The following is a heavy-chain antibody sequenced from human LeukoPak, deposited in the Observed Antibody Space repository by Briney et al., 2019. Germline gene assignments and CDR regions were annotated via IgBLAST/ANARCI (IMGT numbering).Heavy chain of an antibody. J-gene: IGHJ4*02. CDR2: MNPNSGNT. Sequence: ASVKVSCKASGYTFTSYDINWVRQATGQGLEWMGWMNPNSGNTGYAQKFQGRVTMTRNTSISTAYMELSSLRSEDTAVYYCVRVAHRGDCYDYWGQGTLVTVSS. V-gene: IGHV1-8*01. CDR3: VRVAHRGDCYDY. D-gene: IGHD2-15*01. CDR1: GYTFTSYD.